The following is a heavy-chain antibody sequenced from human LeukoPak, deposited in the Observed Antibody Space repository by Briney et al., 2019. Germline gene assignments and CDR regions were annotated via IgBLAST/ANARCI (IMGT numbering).Heavy chain of an antibody. CDR2: INHSGST. V-gene: IGHV4-34*01. D-gene: IGHD3-16*01. CDR3: ARGQRGLYFDY. Sequence: PSETLSLTCAVYGGSFSGHYWSWIRQPPGKGLEWIGEINHSGSTNYNPSLKSRVTISVDTSKNQFSLKLSSVTAADTAVYYCARGQRGLYFDYWGQGTLVTVSS. CDR1: GGSFSGHY. J-gene: IGHJ4*02.